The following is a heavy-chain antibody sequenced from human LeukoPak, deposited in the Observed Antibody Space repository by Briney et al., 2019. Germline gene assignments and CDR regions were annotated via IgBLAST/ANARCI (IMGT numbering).Heavy chain of an antibody. CDR1: GGTFSSYA. Sequence: GSSVKVSRKASGGTFSSYAISWVRQAPGQGLEWMGGIIPIFGTANYAQKFQGRVTITTDESTSTAYMELSSLRSEDTAVYYCARGPLTQLESAFDIWGQGTMVTVSS. D-gene: IGHD1-1*01. CDR3: ARGPLTQLESAFDI. J-gene: IGHJ3*02. V-gene: IGHV1-69*05. CDR2: IIPIFGTA.